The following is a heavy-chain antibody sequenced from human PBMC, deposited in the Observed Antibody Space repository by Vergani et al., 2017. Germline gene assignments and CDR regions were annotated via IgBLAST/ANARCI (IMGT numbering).Heavy chain of an antibody. Sequence: QVQLQESGPGLVKPSETLSLTCTVSGGSISSYYWGWIRQPPGKGLEWIGSIYYSGSTYYNPSLKSRVTISVDTSKNQFSLKLSSVTAADTAVYYCARAGKQQLVHDYWGQGTLVTVSS. CDR1: GGSISSYY. CDR2: IYYSGST. CDR3: ARAGKQQLVHDY. V-gene: IGHV4-39*01. D-gene: IGHD6-13*01. J-gene: IGHJ4*02.